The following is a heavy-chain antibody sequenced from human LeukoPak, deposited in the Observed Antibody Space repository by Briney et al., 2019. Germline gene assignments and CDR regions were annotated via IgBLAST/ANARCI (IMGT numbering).Heavy chain of an antibody. CDR1: GGSFSSYY. D-gene: IGHD6-13*01. J-gene: IGHJ4*02. CDR2: IYTSEST. V-gene: IGHV4-4*07. Sequence: SETLSLTCAVYGGSFSSYYWSWIRQPAGKGLEWIGRIYTSESTNYNPSLKSRVSMSVDTSKNQFSLKLSSVTAADTAVYYCARDQGFYGSRWYYFDYWGQGTLVTVSS. CDR3: ARDQGFYGSRWYYFDY.